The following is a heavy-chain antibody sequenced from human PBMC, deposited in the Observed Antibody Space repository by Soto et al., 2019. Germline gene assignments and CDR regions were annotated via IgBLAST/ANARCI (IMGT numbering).Heavy chain of an antibody. CDR1: GFTFSDFA. V-gene: IGHV3-30*18. CDR3: AKHQEWELLGGVDY. J-gene: IGHJ4*02. Sequence: QVQLVESGGGVVQPGRSLRLSCAASGFTFSDFAMHWVRQAPGKGLEWVATISRDGDNKYYADSVKGRFTISRDNSKNTLYLQMSSLRAEDTAVYFCAKHQEWELLGGVDYWGQGTLVTVSS. CDR2: ISRDGDNK. D-gene: IGHD1-26*01.